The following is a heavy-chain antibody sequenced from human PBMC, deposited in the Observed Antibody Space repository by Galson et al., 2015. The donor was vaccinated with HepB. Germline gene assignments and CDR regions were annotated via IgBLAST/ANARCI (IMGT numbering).Heavy chain of an antibody. Sequence: SVKVSCKASGYTFTSYYMHWVRQAPGQGLEWMGIINPSGGSTSYTQKFQGRVTMTRDTSTSTVYMGLSSLRSEDTAVYYCARAGRRPYGLDYWGQGTLVTVSS. J-gene: IGHJ4*02. D-gene: IGHD3-10*01. CDR1: GYTFTSYY. V-gene: IGHV1-46*03. CDR2: INPSGGST. CDR3: ARAGRRPYGLDY.